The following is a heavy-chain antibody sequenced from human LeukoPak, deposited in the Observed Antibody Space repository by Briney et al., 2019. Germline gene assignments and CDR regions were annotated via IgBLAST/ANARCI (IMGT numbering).Heavy chain of an antibody. D-gene: IGHD3-10*01. V-gene: IGHV3-23*01. CDR1: GFTFSSYG. CDR3: AKGGTYYYGSGSRIHYFDY. CDR2: ISGSGGST. J-gene: IGHJ4*02. Sequence: GGSLRLSCAASGFTFSSYGMSWVRQAPGKGLEWVSAISGSGGSTYYADSVKGRFTISRDNSKNTLYLQMNSLRAEDTAVYYCAKGGTYYYGSGSRIHYFDYWGQGTLVTVSS.